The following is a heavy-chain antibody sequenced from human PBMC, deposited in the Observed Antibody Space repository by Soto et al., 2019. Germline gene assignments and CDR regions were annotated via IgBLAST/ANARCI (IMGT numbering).Heavy chain of an antibody. V-gene: IGHV4-59*01. CDR3: ARVYDILTGYLSPSYYLDY. CDR1: GGSISSYY. Sequence: PSETLSLTCTVSGGSISSYYWSWIRQPPGKGLEWIGYIYYSGSTNYNPSLKSRVTISVDTSKNQFSLKLSSVTAADTAVYYCARVYDILTGYLSPSYYLDYWGQGTLVTVSS. D-gene: IGHD3-9*01. CDR2: IYYSGST. J-gene: IGHJ4*02.